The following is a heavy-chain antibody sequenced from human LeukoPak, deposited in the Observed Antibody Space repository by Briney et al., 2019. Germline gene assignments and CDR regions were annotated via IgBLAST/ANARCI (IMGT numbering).Heavy chain of an antibody. CDR3: ASAVWFGELLGHNWFDP. J-gene: IGHJ5*02. D-gene: IGHD3-10*01. Sequence: SETLSLTCAVYGGSFSGYYWSWIRQPPGKGLEWIGEINHSGSTNYNPSLKSRVTISVDTSKNQFSLKLSSVTAADTAVYYRASAVWFGELLGHNWFDPWGQGTLVTVSS. CDR1: GGSFSGYY. V-gene: IGHV4-34*01. CDR2: INHSGST.